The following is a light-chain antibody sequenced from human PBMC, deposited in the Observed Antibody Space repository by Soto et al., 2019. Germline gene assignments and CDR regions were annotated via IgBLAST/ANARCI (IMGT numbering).Light chain of an antibody. CDR2: GTS. CDR3: QQRNVWPPIT. Sequence: EIVLTQSPGTLSLSPGERPTLSCRASQSVSSSSLAWYQQRPGQAPRLLIYGTSSRATGIPDRFSGSRSGTEFTLTINNLEPEDLAVYYGQQRNVWPPITFGQGTRLEIK. V-gene: IGKV3D-20*02. J-gene: IGKJ5*01. CDR1: QSVSSSS.